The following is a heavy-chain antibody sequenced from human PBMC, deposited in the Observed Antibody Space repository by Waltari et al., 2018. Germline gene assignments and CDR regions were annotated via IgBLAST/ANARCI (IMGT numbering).Heavy chain of an antibody. CDR1: AFTFLNYE. V-gene: IGHV3-48*03. Sequence: VQLVESGGDVLQPGGSLRLTCEPSAFTFLNYEMNWVRQAPGKGLEWIAYISNTGTRTFYSDSVRGRFTISRDDAKNSVFLQMNDLRVDDSGLYYCTRGLVGAPGWGQGTLVTVSS. D-gene: IGHD1-26*01. CDR3: TRGLVGAPG. CDR2: ISNTGTRT. J-gene: IGHJ4*02.